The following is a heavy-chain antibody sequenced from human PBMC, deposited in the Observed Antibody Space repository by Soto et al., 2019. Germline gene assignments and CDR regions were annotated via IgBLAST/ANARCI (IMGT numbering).Heavy chain of an antibody. CDR3: ARDTGDGTFDF. Sequence: ASVKVSCKASGYTFTSYGISWVRQAPGQGLEWMGWISAYNGNTNYAQKLQDRVTISRDTFASTAYMELTSLRSEDTAVYYCARDTGDGTFDFWGQGTLVTVSS. J-gene: IGHJ4*02. CDR1: GYTFTSYG. V-gene: IGHV1-18*01. CDR2: ISAYNGNT. D-gene: IGHD7-27*01.